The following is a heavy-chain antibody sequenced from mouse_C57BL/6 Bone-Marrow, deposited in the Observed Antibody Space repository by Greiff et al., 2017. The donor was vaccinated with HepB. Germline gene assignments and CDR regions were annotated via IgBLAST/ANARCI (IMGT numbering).Heavy chain of an antibody. V-gene: IGHV1-82*01. D-gene: IGHD2-2*01. J-gene: IGHJ2*01. Sequence: QVQLQQSGPELVKPGASVKISCKASGYAFSSSWMNWVKQRSGKGLEWIGRIYPGDGDTNYNGKFKGKATLTADKSSSTAYMQLSSLTSEDSAVDFCARSENLLWLQDRYYFDYWGQGTTLTVSS. CDR1: GYAFSSSW. CDR2: IYPGDGDT. CDR3: ARSENLLWLQDRYYFDY.